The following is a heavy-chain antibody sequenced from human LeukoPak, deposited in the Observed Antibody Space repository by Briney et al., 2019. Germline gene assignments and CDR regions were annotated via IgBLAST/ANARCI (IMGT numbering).Heavy chain of an antibody. D-gene: IGHD1-1*01. Sequence: SETLSLTCTVSGDSISSNTNYWGWIRQPPGNGLEWIGSMSYSGTTHYNPSLKSRVTISVDTSRNQFSLKLSSVIAADTAVYYCARGKEAWTNFDNWGQGTLVSVSA. CDR3: ARGKEAWTNFDN. CDR2: MSYSGTT. V-gene: IGHV4-39*01. CDR1: GDSISSNTNY. J-gene: IGHJ4*02.